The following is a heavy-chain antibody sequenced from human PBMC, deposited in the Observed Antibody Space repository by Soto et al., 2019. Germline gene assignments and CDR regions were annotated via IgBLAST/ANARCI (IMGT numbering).Heavy chain of an antibody. D-gene: IGHD3-10*01. CDR3: ARVGITMVRGVIMDYYYYMDV. Sequence: SETLSLTCAVYGGSFSGYYWSWIRQPPGKGLEWIGEINHSGSTNYNPSLKSRVTISVDTSKNQFSLKLSSVTAADTAVYYCARVGITMVRGVIMDYYYYMDVWGKGTTVTVSS. CDR1: GGSFSGYY. V-gene: IGHV4-34*01. J-gene: IGHJ6*03. CDR2: INHSGST.